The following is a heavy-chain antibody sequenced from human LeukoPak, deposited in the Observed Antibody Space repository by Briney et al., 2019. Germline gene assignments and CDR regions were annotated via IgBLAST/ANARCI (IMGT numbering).Heavy chain of an antibody. V-gene: IGHV3-30*18. CDR3: AKAGKWELLRRYYYGMDV. CDR1: GFTFSSYG. D-gene: IGHD1-26*01. J-gene: IGHJ6*02. Sequence: AGGSLRLSCAASGFTFSSYGMHWVRQAPGKGLEWVAVISYDGSNKYYADSVKGRFTISRDNSKNTLYLQMNSLRAEDTAVYYCAKAGKWELLRRYYYGMDVWGQGTTVTVSS. CDR2: ISYDGSNK.